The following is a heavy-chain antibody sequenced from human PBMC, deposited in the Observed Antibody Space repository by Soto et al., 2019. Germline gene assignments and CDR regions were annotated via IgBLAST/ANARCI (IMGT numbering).Heavy chain of an antibody. Sequence: VAVKVSCMACGYSFTRYDINLVRQATGQGLEGVGLVSPNSGNTGYAQKVQGRVTMTRNTSISTAYMELSSLRSEDTAVYYCARAEAWNQYYYDFWSGFKGPPNYYYGMDVWGQGTTVTVSS. CDR2: VSPNSGNT. V-gene: IGHV1-8*01. CDR3: ARAEAWNQYYYDFWSGFKGPPNYYYGMDV. CDR1: GYSFTRYD. J-gene: IGHJ6*02. D-gene: IGHD3-3*01.